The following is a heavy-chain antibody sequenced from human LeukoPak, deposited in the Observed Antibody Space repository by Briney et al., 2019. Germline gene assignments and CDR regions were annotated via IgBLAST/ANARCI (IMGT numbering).Heavy chain of an antibody. CDR2: IGTAGDT. V-gene: IGHV3-13*01. J-gene: IGHJ3*02. D-gene: IGHD4-17*01. CDR3: ARGIGSFGLRGDAFDI. CDR1: GFTFSSYD. Sequence: PGGSLRLSCAASGFTFSSYDMHWVRQATGKGLEWVSAIGTAGDTYYPGSVKGRFTISRENAENSLYLQMNSLRAGDTAVYYCARGIGSFGLRGDAFDIWGQGTMVTVSS.